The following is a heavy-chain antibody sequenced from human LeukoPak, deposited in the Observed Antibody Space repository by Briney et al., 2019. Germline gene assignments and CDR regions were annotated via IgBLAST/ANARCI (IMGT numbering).Heavy chain of an antibody. J-gene: IGHJ4*02. CDR2: ISGSGGST. CDR1: GFTFSSYA. CDR3: AKDPLHPQWELRTNVGSSFDY. Sequence: PGGSLRLSCAASGFTFSSYAMSWVRQAPGKGLEWVSAISGSGGSTYYADSVKGRFTISRDNSKNTLYLQMNSLRAEDTAVYYCAKDPLHPQWELRTNVGSSFDYWGQGTLVTVSS. D-gene: IGHD1-26*01. V-gene: IGHV3-23*01.